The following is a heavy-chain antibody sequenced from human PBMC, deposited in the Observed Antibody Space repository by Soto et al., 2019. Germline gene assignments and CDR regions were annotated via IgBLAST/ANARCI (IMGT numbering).Heavy chain of an antibody. D-gene: IGHD3-22*01. V-gene: IGHV1-18*01. CDR2: ISAYNGNT. Sequence: QVQLVQSGAEVKKPGASVKVSCKASGYTFTSYGISWVRQAPGQGLEWMGWISAYNGNTNYAQKLQGRVTMTTDTXTXTXXMELRSLRSDDTAVYYCARGGAYYDSSGYPYYCDYWGQGTLVTVSS. CDR1: GYTFTSYG. CDR3: ARGGAYYDSSGYPYYCDY. J-gene: IGHJ4*02.